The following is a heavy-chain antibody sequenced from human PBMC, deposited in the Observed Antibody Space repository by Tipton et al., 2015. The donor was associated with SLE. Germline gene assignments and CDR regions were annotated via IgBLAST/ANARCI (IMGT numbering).Heavy chain of an antibody. CDR2: IYYSGST. D-gene: IGHD6-19*01. J-gene: IGHJ4*02. Sequence: TLSLTCTVSGGSISSHYWSWIRQPPGKGLEWIGYIYYSGSTHYNPSLKSRVTISVDTSKNQFSLKLSSVTAADTAVYYCARRRAVAGSFDYWGQGTLVTVSS. CDR1: GGSISSHY. V-gene: IGHV4-59*08. CDR3: ARRRAVAGSFDY.